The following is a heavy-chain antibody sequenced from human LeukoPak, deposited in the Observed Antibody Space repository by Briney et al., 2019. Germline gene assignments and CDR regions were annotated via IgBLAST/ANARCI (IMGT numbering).Heavy chain of an antibody. J-gene: IGHJ4*02. V-gene: IGHV3-33*06. CDR2: IWYDGSNK. CDR1: GFTFSSYG. Sequence: GGSLRLSCAASGFTFSSYGMHWVRQAPGRGLEWVAVIWYDGSNKYYADSVKGRFTISRDNSKNTLYLQMNSLRAEDTAVYYCAKGRGYRYAHKAKAPWGPGNLV. CDR3: AKGRGYRYAHKAKAP. D-gene: IGHD5-18*01.